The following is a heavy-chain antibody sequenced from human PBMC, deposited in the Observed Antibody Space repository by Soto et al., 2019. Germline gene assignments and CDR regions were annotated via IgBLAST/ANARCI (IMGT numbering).Heavy chain of an antibody. D-gene: IGHD6-13*01. J-gene: IGHJ4*02. CDR1: VFTFSAYV. CDR3: AKLTAA. CDR2: ITSSGGGT. V-gene: IGHV3-23*01. Sequence: EVEVLESGGGLVQPGGSLRLSCAASVFTFSAYVMSWVRQAPGKGLEWVSSITSSGGGTYYADSVKGRFTVSRDNSKNTVYLQMNSLRDEDTAVYYCAKLTAAWGQGTLVTVSS.